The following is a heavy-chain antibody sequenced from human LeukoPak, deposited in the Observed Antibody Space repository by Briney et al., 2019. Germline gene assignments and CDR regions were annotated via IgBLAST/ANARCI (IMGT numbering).Heavy chain of an antibody. CDR2: IDPNNGDT. Sequence: ASVKVSCKASAYTFTGYYLHWVRQAPGQGPEWMAWIDPNNGDTDYAQKFQGRVTMTRDRPISTVYMDLTRLTSDDAAVYYCARRSRNGLDAFDIWGQGTMVTVSS. CDR1: AYTFTGYY. D-gene: IGHD1-14*01. V-gene: IGHV1-2*02. CDR3: ARRSRNGLDAFDI. J-gene: IGHJ3*02.